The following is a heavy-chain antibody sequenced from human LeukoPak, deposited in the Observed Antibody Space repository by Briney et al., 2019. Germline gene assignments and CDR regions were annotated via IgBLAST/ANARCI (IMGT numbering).Heavy chain of an antibody. J-gene: IGHJ4*02. CDR3: ARREPGERHHDY. Sequence: GESLKISCKGSGYSFTNYCIVWVRHMPGKGLEWSGINYPGDSDTRYSPSFQGQVPISADKSISTAYLQWSSLKASDTAMYYCARREPGERHHDYWGQGTLVSVSS. CDR2: NYPGDSDT. CDR1: GYSFTNYC. D-gene: IGHD2-21*01. V-gene: IGHV5-51*01.